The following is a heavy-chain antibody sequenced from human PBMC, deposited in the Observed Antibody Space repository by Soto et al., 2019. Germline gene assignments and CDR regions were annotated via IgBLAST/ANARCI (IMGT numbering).Heavy chain of an antibody. CDR1: GYSFTSYW. CDR3: ARQIDYRYFDY. J-gene: IGHJ4*02. D-gene: IGHD4-4*01. CDR2: IYPGDSDT. V-gene: IGHV5-51*01. Sequence: LGESLKISCKGAGYSFTSYWMGWVRQMPGKGLEWMGIIYPGDSDTRYSPSFQGQVTISADKSISTAYLQWSSLKASDTAMYYCARQIDYRYFDYWGQGTLVTVSS.